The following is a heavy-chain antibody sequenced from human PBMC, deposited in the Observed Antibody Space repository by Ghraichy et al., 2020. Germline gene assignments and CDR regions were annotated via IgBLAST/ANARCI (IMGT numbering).Heavy chain of an antibody. CDR1: GYSISSGYY. CDR3: ARGGRRFLEWLFPQDY. D-gene: IGHD3-3*01. CDR2: IYHSGST. V-gene: IGHV4-38-2*02. J-gene: IGHJ4*02. Sequence: SETLSLTCTVSGYSISSGYYWGWIRQPPGKGLEWIGCIYHSGSTSYNPSLKSRVTISVDTSKNQFSLKLSPVTAADTAVYYCARGGRRFLEWLFPQDYWGQGTLVTVSS.